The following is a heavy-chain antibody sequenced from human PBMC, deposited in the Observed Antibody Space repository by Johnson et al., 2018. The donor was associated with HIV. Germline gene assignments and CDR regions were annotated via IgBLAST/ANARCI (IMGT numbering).Heavy chain of an antibody. J-gene: IGHJ3*02. CDR3: AKGGIATRFFDI. CDR1: GFTFSNYG. CDR2: ITFEGSDK. V-gene: IGHV3-30*18. Sequence: QVQLVESGGGVVQPGGSLRLSCAASGFTFSNYGMHWVRQAPGKGLEWVAVITFEGSDKYYVDSVKGRFTISRDNSKNTLYLQMNSLRAEDTALYYCAKGGIATRFFDIWGQGTMVTVSS. D-gene: IGHD6-6*01.